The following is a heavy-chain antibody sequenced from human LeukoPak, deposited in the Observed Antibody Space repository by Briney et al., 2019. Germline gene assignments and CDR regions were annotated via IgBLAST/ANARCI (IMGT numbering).Heavy chain of an antibody. D-gene: IGHD2-2*01. CDR2: IYYSGST. CDR3: ASIHRYCSSTSCYPDY. CDR1: GGSISSYY. J-gene: IGHJ4*02. V-gene: IGHV4-59*08. Sequence: PSETLSLTCTVSGGSISSYYWSWIRQPPGKGLEWIGYIYYSGSTNYNPSLKSRVTISVDTSKNQFSLKLSSVTAADTAVYYCASIHRYCSSTSCYPDYWGQGTLVTVSS.